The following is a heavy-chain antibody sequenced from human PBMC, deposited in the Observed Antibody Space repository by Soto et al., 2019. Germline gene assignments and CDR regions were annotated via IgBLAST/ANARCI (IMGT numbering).Heavy chain of an antibody. J-gene: IGHJ4*02. V-gene: IGHV3-23*01. CDR2: ISGSGGST. CDR3: AKVHGSGSYNNFPDY. Sequence: GGSLRLSCADSGFPFSSYAMTWVRQAPGKGLEWVSLISGSGGSTYYADYVKGRFTISRDNSRDTLYLQMNSLRAEDTAVYYCAKVHGSGSYNNFPDYWGQGTLVAVSS. CDR1: GFPFSSYA. D-gene: IGHD3-10*01.